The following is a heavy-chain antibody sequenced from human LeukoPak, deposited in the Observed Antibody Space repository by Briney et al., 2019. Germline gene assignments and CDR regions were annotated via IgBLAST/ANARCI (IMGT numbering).Heavy chain of an antibody. CDR1: GFTFCDYA. D-gene: IGHD3-22*01. CDR2: IRSKAYGGTT. V-gene: IGHV3-49*04. Sequence: GGSLRLSCTASGFTFCDYAMSWVRQAPGKGLEWVGFIRSKAYGGTTEYAASVKGRFTISRDDSKSIAYPQMNSLKTEDTAVYYCTRGRYYDSSGYYYVEYWGQGTLVTVSS. CDR3: TRGRYYDSSGYYYVEY. J-gene: IGHJ4*02.